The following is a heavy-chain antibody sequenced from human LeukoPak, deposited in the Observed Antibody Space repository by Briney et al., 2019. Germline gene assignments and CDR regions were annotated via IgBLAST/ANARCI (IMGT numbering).Heavy chain of an antibody. Sequence: GGSLRLSCAAYGFTFSSYAMHWVRQAPGKGLEWVAVISYDGSNKYYADSVKGRFTISRDNSKNTLYLQMNSLSAEDTAVYYCARSRLADSGYDEFDYWGQGTLVTVSS. CDR1: GFTFSSYA. D-gene: IGHD5-12*01. V-gene: IGHV3-30*04. CDR3: ARSRLADSGYDEFDY. J-gene: IGHJ4*02. CDR2: ISYDGSNK.